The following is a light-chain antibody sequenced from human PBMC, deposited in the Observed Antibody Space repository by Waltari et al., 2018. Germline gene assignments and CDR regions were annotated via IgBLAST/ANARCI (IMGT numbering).Light chain of an antibody. CDR2: TAS. CDR3: QQTFSIPRSS. CDR1: QGISRN. Sequence: IQLTQSPSSLSASVGDRVTITCRASQGISRNLAWYQQKPGKAPELLIFTASTLQSGVPSRFSGSGSGTDFTLNISSLQPEDFATYYCQQTFSIPRSSFGQGTKLEIK. V-gene: IGKV1-9*01. J-gene: IGKJ2*01.